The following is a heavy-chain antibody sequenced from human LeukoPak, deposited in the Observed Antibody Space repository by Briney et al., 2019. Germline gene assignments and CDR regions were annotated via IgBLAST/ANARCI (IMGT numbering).Heavy chain of an antibody. CDR1: GDSISSGDYY. J-gene: IGHJ3*02. CDR2: ISSSGST. D-gene: IGHD3-22*01. CDR3: ARGPYSYDSSGAFDI. Sequence: PSQTLSLTCTVSGDSISSGDYYWSWIRQPAGKGLQWIGRISSSGSTNYNPSLKSRVTISVDTSKNQFSLKLSSVTAADTAVYFCARGPYSYDSSGAFDIWGQGTMVTVSS. V-gene: IGHV4-61*02.